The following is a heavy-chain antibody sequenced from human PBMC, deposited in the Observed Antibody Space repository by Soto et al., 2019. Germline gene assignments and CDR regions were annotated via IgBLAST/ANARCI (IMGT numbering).Heavy chain of an antibody. Sequence: GASVKVSCKAAGYTFTSYGISCVRQAPGQGLEWMGWISAYNGNTNYAQKLQGRVTMTTDTSTSTAYMELRSLRSDDTAVYYCARGAYDSSGYYSDFDYWGQGTLVTVSS. CDR1: GYTFTSYG. V-gene: IGHV1-18*01. D-gene: IGHD3-22*01. CDR2: ISAYNGNT. J-gene: IGHJ4*02. CDR3: ARGAYDSSGYYSDFDY.